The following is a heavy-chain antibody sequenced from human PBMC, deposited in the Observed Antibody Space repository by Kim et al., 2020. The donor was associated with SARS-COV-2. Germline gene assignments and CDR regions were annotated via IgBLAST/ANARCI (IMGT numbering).Heavy chain of an antibody. J-gene: IGHJ3*02. CDR3: TRVPGTALAVWDAYYI. CDR1: GFSFSDSA. CDR2: IRSKANSYAT. D-gene: IGHD3-3*02. Sequence: GGSLRLSCAASGFSFSDSAMHWVRQASGKGLEWVARIRSKANSYATTYAASVRGRFTISRDDSKNAAYLHMHRLKTEDTAVYYCTRVPGTALAVWDAYYIWGEGTMVTVSS. V-gene: IGHV3-73*01.